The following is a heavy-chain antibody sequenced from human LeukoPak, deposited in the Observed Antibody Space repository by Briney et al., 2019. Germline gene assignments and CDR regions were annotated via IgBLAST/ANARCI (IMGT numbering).Heavy chain of an antibody. J-gene: IGHJ4*02. CDR2: IYYSEST. V-gene: IGHV4-61*08. Sequence: SETLSLTCTVSGGSISSGGYYWSWIRQPPGKGLEWIGYIYYSESTNYNPSLKSRVTISVDTSKNQFSLKLSSVTAADTAVYYCARSDSWTLNFDSWGQGTLVTVSS. D-gene: IGHD6-13*01. CDR1: GGSISSGGYY. CDR3: ARSDSWTLNFDS.